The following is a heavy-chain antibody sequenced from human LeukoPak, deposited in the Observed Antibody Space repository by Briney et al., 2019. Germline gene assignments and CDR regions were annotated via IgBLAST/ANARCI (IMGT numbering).Heavy chain of an antibody. V-gene: IGHV3-30*18. CDR2: ISYDGSNK. CDR3: AKGGSFYYDTSGYLY. CDR1: GFTFSSYG. Sequence: GRSLRLSGAASGFTFSSYGMHWVRQAPGKGLEWVSVISYDGSNKYYADSVKGRFTISGDNSKNTLYLQMNSLRAEDTAVYYCAKGGSFYYDTSGYLYWGQGTLVTVSS. D-gene: IGHD3-22*01. J-gene: IGHJ4*02.